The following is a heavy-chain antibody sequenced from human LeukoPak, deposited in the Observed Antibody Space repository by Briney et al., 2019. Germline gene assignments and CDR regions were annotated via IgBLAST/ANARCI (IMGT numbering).Heavy chain of an antibody. J-gene: IGHJ4*02. D-gene: IGHD6-19*01. CDR3: ARTDSSGWYYFDY. CDR2: INPNSGDT. CDR1: GYTFTGYY. Sequence: GASVKVSCKTFGYTFTGYYLHWVRQAPGQGLEWMGWINPNSGDTNYSQKLQGRVTMSVDTSKNQFSLKLSSVTAADTAVYYCARTDSSGWYYFDYWGKGTLVTVSS. V-gene: IGHV1-2*02.